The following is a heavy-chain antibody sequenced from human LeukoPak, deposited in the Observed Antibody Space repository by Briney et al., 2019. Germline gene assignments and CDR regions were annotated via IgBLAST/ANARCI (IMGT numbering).Heavy chain of an antibody. Sequence: ASVKVSCKASGYTFTSYYMHWVRQGPERGLEWMGLINPSGGSTSYAQKFQGRVTMTRDTSTSTVYMELSSLRSEDTAVYYCARVPRYDSSGYFFDYWGQGTLVTVSS. CDR1: GYTFTSYY. V-gene: IGHV1-46*01. D-gene: IGHD3-22*01. CDR2: INPSGGST. J-gene: IGHJ4*02. CDR3: ARVPRYDSSGYFFDY.